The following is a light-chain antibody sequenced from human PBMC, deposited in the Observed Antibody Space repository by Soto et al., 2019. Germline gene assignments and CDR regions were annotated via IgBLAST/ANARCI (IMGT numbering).Light chain of an antibody. J-gene: IGLJ3*02. CDR1: SSDIGHYNL. V-gene: IGLV2-23*02. CDR2: EAT. CDR3: SLYASTNTFM. Sequence: QSVLTQPASVSGSPGQSITISCTGTSSDIGHYNLVSWYQQHPGKPPKLMIYEATKRPSGVSNRFSGSKSGNTASLTISGLQAEDEADYYCSLYASTNTFMFGGGTKVTVL.